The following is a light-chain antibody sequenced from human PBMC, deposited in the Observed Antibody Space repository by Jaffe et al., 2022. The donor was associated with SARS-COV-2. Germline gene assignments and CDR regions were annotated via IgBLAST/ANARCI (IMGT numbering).Light chain of an antibody. CDR1: QNIRYN. V-gene: IGKV1-5*03. CDR3: QQDERYPRT. CDR2: KAS. J-gene: IGKJ2*01. Sequence: DIQMTQSPSTLSASVGDRVTITCRASQNIRYNLAWYQQKPGKAPKLLVSKASTLQSGVPSRFSGSGSGTEFTLTISSLQPDDFATYYCQQDERYPRTFGQGTKLEIK.